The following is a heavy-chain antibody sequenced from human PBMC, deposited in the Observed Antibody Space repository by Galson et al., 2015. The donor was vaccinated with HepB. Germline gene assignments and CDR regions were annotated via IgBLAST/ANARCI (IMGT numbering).Heavy chain of an antibody. CDR1: GFTFSSYS. D-gene: IGHD6-13*01. J-gene: IGHJ4*02. Sequence: SLRLSCAASGFTFSSYSMNWVRQAPGKGLEWVSSISSSSSYIYYADSVKGRFTISRDNAKNSLYLQMNSLRAEDTAVHYCARDSSSSWYQTPAFDYWGQGTLVTVSS. CDR3: ARDSSSSWYQTPAFDY. V-gene: IGHV3-21*01. CDR2: ISSSSSYI.